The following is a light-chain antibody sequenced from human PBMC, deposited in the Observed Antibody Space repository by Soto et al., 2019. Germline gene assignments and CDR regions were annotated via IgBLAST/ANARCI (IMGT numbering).Light chain of an antibody. V-gene: IGKV1-5*03. CDR2: QAS. CDR1: QTISSC. J-gene: IGKJ1*01. Sequence: DIQMTQSPSTLSGSVGDRVTITCRASQTISSCLSWYQQKPGKAPKLLIYQASTLKSGVPSRFSGRGSGTEFTLTISSLQPEDFATYYCQQYNSYSEAFGQGTKVELK. CDR3: QQYNSYSEA.